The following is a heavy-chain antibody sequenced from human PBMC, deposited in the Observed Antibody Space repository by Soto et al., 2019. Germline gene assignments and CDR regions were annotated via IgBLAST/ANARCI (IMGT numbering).Heavy chain of an antibody. CDR3: ARDPGDYYDSSGYGSYFDY. CDR2: ISYDGSNK. CDR1: GFTFSSYA. D-gene: IGHD3-22*01. Sequence: GGSLRLSCAASGFTFSSYAMHWVRQAPGKGLEWVAVISYDGSNKYYADSVMGRFTISRDNSKNTLYLQMNGLRAEDTAVYYCARDPGDYYDSSGYGSYFDYWGQGTLVTVSS. J-gene: IGHJ4*02. V-gene: IGHV3-30-3*01.